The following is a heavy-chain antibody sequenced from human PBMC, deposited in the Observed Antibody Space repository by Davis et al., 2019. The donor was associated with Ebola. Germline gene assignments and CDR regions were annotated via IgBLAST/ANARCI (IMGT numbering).Heavy chain of an antibody. CDR1: GGSISSYS. D-gene: IGHD2-15*01. V-gene: IGHV4-59*12. Sequence: SETLSLTCTVSGGSISSYSWSWIRQPPGKGLEWIGYIYYSGSTYYNPSLKSRVTISVDTSKNQFSLKLSSVTAADTAVYYCARIGVVVAATSAYYYYYGMDVWGQGTTVTVSS. J-gene: IGHJ6*02. CDR3: ARIGVVVAATSAYYYYYGMDV. CDR2: IYYSGST.